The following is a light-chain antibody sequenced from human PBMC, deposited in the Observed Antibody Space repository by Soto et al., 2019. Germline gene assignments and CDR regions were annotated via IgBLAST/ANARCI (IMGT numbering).Light chain of an antibody. Sequence: EIVMTQSPATLSLSPGERVTLSCRASQSVSNNLAWYQQKPGQAPRLLIYGASTRTTGIPARFSGSGSGTEFTLTISGLQSEDFAIYYCQHYHNWPPWTFGQGTKVEIK. J-gene: IGKJ1*01. V-gene: IGKV3-15*01. CDR1: QSVSNN. CDR3: QHYHNWPPWT. CDR2: GAS.